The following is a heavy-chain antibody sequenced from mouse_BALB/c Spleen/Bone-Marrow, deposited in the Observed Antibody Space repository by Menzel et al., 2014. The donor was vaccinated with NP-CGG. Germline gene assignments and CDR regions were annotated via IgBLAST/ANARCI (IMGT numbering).Heavy chain of an antibody. J-gene: IGHJ1*01. CDR3: NAKYGNSRYWYFDV. CDR1: GFNIKDYY. V-gene: IGHV14-4*02. D-gene: IGHD2-10*02. CDR2: IDPENGDT. Sequence: VQLQQSGAELVRSGASVKLSCTASGFNIKDYYMHWVKQRPEQGLEWIGWIDPENGDTEYAPKFQGKATMTADTSSNTAYLQLSSLTSEDSAVDYCNAKYGNSRYWYFDVWGAGTTVTVSS.